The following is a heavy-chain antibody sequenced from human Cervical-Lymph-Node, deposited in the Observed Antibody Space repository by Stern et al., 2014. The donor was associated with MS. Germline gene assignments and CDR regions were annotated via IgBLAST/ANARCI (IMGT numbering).Heavy chain of an antibody. V-gene: IGHV4-59*02. CDR3: ARDPSTTASDWFFDL. D-gene: IGHD2-21*02. Sequence: QLQLQESGPGLVKPSETLSLTCTVSGGAVSDYHPTRIRQRPGKGLEWIGYISDTGTTNYNPSLHSRVTITLDTSQNQVSLRLRSVTAADTAVYYCARDPSTTASDWFFDLWGRGSLVTVSS. CDR2: ISDTGTT. J-gene: IGHJ2*01. CDR1: GGAVSDYH.